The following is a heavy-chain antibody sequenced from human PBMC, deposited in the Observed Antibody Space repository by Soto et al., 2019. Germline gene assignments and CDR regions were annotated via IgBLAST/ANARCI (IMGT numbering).Heavy chain of an antibody. CDR3: ARDRGYCSGASCPIFHY. J-gene: IGHJ4*02. V-gene: IGHV1-18*01. D-gene: IGHD2-15*01. CDR2: ISAYNGNT. Sequence: GASVTVSCKASGYSFTSFTIIWVRQAPGQGLEWMGWISAYNGNTNYAQKFQGRVTMTTDTSTTTAYMELRSLRSADTAVYYCARDRGYCSGASCPIFHYWGQGTLVTVSS. CDR1: GYSFTSFT.